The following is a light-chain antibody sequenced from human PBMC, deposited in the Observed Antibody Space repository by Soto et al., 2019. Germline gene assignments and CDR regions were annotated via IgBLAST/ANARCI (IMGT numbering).Light chain of an antibody. CDR3: QQSYGTPRT. CDR2: AAS. J-gene: IGKJ2*01. V-gene: IGKV1-39*01. CDR1: QSISSY. Sequence: DIQMTQSPSFLSASVGDRVTITCRASQSISSYLIWYQQKPGKAPKLLIYAASSLQSGVPSRFSGSGSGTDFTLTINSLQPEDFATYYCQQSYGTPRTFGQGTKLEIK.